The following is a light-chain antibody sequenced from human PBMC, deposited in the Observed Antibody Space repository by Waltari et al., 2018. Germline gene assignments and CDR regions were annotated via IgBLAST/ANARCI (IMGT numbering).Light chain of an antibody. J-gene: IGLJ3*02. V-gene: IGLV4-69*01. CDR2: VNSDGSH. Sequence: QLVVTQSPSASASLGASVKLTCTLSSGHSSNVIAWLQQQPEKGPRHLMKVNSDGSHSRGDEIPDRFSGSSSGAERYLTISSLQAEDEADYYCQTGGHGTWVFGGGTKLTVL. CDR1: SGHSSNV. CDR3: QTGGHGTWV.